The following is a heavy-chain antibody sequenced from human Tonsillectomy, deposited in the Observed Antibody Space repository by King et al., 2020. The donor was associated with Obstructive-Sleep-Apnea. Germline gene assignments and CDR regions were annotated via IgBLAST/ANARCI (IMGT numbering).Heavy chain of an antibody. CDR3: AKEGWKVGDTYFDW. V-gene: IGHV3-23*04. CDR2: ISGRGAST. CDR1: GFTCSSFG. J-gene: IGHJ4*02. Sequence: VQLVESGGGLVQPGGSLRLSCAASGFTCSSFGMSWVRQAPGKGLEWVSGISGRGASTYYADSVKGRFTISRDISKNTLYLQMNSLRAEDTAVFYCAKEGWKVGDTYFDWWGQGTLVTVSS. D-gene: IGHD1-26*01.